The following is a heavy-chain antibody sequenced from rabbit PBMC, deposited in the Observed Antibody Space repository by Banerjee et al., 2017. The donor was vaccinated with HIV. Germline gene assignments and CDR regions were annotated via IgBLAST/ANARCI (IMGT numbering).Heavy chain of an antibody. Sequence: QLKESGGGLVTPGGTLTLTCTASGFTISSYAMSWVRQAPGKGLEWIGIIYAGSGSTTCANWVNGRFTLSRDNAQNTVFLQMNSLTAADTATYFCARYHRSAAYGSYLDLWGPGTLVTVS. D-gene: IGHD6-1*01. CDR1: GFTISSYA. J-gene: IGHJ4*01. V-gene: IGHV1S7*01. CDR3: ARYHRSAAYGSYLDL. CDR2: IYAGSGST.